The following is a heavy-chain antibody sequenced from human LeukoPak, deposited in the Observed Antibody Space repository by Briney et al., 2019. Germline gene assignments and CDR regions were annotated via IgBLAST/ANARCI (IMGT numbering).Heavy chain of an antibody. CDR2: ISSSSSYI. CDR1: RFTFSSYS. J-gene: IGHJ4*02. D-gene: IGHD3/OR15-3a*01. V-gene: IGHV3-21*01. Sequence: PGGSLRLSCAASRFTFSSYSMNWVRQAPGKGLEWVSSISSSSSYIYYADSVKGRFTISRDNAKNSLYLQMNSLRAEDTAVYYCARRGLAKAIDYWGQGTLVTVSS. CDR3: ARRGLAKAIDY.